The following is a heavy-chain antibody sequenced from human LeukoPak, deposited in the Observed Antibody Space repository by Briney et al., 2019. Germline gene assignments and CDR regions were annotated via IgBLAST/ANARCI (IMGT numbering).Heavy chain of an antibody. J-gene: IGHJ4*02. CDR3: ARESESSGWYDY. CDR2: ISGDGGST. V-gene: IGHV3-43*02. Sequence: PGGSLGLSCAAPGFMFHDYAIHWVRQAPGKGLEWVSLISGDGGSTFYADSVKGRFTISRDNSKNSLYLQTNSLRSDDTALYYCARESESSGWYDYWGQGTLVTVSS. D-gene: IGHD6-19*01. CDR1: GFMFHDYA.